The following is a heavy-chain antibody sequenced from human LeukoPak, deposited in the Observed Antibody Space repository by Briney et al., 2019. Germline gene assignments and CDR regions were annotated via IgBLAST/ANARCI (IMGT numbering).Heavy chain of an antibody. D-gene: IGHD1-26*01. CDR2: IYSDGSRT. Sequence: GGSLRLSCAASGITFSSYWMHWVRQGPGKGLVWVSRIYSDGSRTTYADSVKGRFTISGDNAKNTLYLQMNRLRAEDTAVYYCARSGRGGAFDIWGQGTMVTVSS. CDR1: GITFSSYW. CDR3: ARSGRGGAFDI. V-gene: IGHV3-74*01. J-gene: IGHJ3*02.